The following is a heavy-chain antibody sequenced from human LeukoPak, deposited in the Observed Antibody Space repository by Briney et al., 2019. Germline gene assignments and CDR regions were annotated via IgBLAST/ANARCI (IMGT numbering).Heavy chain of an antibody. Sequence: GGSLRLSCAASGFTFSSYTMHWVRQPPGKGLVWVSRIYVDGRTTNYADSVKGRFTISRDNAKNTVYLEMNSLSVEDTATYYCIRDFRSADLWGQGTLVTVTS. CDR3: IRDFRSADL. CDR2: IYVDGRTT. V-gene: IGHV3-74*01. CDR1: GFTFSSYT. J-gene: IGHJ5*02.